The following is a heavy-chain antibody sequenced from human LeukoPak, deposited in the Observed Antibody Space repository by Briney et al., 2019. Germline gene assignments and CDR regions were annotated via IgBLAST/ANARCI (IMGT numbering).Heavy chain of an antibody. Sequence: PSETLSLTCTVSGGSISSYYWSWIRQPPGKGPEWIGYIYYSRSTNYNPSLKSRVTISVDTSKNQFSLKLSSVTAADTAVYYCARHDLGYVGKRGSGYYHFAHWGQGTLVTVSS. V-gene: IGHV4-59*08. J-gene: IGHJ4*02. CDR1: GGSISSYY. CDR3: ARHDLGYVGKRGSGYYHFAH. D-gene: IGHD3-3*01. CDR2: IYYSRST.